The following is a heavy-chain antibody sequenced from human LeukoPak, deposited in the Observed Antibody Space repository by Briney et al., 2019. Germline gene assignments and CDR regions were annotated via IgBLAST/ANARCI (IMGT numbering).Heavy chain of an antibody. CDR1: GFTLRGYR. V-gene: IGHV3-30*02. CDR2: RRYDGSND. J-gene: IGHJ6*03. CDR3: AKGMTTGPRSVYHYMDV. D-gene: IGHD4-17*01. Sequence: GGSLILSCVAYGFTLRGYRMHWVRQAPGRGLGWQSLRRYDGSNDYDADTVKGRFTISRDNSKNTLYLQMNSLRAEDTAVYYCAKGMTTGPRSVYHYMDVWGKGTTVTVSS.